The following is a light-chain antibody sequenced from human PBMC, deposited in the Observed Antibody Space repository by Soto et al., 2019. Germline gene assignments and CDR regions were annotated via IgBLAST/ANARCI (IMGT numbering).Light chain of an antibody. CDR3: KQYSSFSRT. CDR2: DAS. J-gene: IGKJ1*01. Sequence: DIQMTQSPSTLSASVGDRVTITCRASQTISTWLAWYQQKPGKAPELLIYDASTLESGVQSRFSGSGSGTEFSLTIRSLQPYDFPTFYCKQYSSFSRTFGQGTKVDIK. V-gene: IGKV1-5*01. CDR1: QTISTW.